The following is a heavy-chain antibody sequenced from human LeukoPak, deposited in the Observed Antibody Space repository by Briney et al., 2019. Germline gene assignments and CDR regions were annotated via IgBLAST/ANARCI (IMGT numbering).Heavy chain of an antibody. CDR2: IYSGGSA. J-gene: IGHJ4*02. CDR3: ARGYASGIDY. CDR1: GFTFSSYA. V-gene: IGHV3-53*01. Sequence: GGSLRLSCAASGFTFSSYAMSWVRQAPGKGLEWVSVIYSGGSAYYADSVKGRFTISRDNSKNTLYLQMNSLRAEDTAVYYCARGYASGIDYWGQGTLVTVSS. D-gene: IGHD3-10*01.